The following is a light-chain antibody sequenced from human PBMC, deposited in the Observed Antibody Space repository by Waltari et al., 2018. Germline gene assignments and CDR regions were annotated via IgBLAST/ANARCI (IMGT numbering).Light chain of an antibody. J-gene: IGKJ2*01. V-gene: IGKV3-11*01. CDR2: DAS. Sequence: EFVLTQSPATLSLSPGERATLPCRASQSVSSFCAWYQQKPGQAPRLLIYDASNRATGIPARFSGSGSGTDFTLTISSLEPEDFAVYYCQQRSNWPRYTFGQGTKLEIK. CDR1: QSVSSF. CDR3: QQRSNWPRYT.